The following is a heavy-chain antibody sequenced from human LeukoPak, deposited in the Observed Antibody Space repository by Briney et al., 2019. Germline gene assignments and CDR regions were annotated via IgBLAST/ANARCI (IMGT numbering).Heavy chain of an antibody. D-gene: IGHD6-25*01. CDR2: IKEDGSEE. J-gene: IGHJ4*02. CDR1: GFTFRSYW. CDR3: ARDMYTSGRDY. Sequence: PGGSLRLSCAASGFTFRSYWMSWVRQAPGKGLEWVANIKEDGSEEYYVDSVKGRFTISRDNAKNSLYLQMNNLRAEDTAVYYCARDMYTSGRDYWGQGTLVTVSS. V-gene: IGHV3-7*01.